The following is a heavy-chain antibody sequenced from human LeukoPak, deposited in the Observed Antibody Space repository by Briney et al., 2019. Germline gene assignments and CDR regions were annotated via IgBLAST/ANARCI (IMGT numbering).Heavy chain of an antibody. CDR2: IDSSGYYK. D-gene: IGHD3-9*01. V-gene: IGHV3-21*04. CDR1: GFTFSSYN. Sequence: GGSLRLSCAASGFTFSSYNMNWVRQAPGKGLEWVSSIDSSGYYKYYSDSLRGRFTVSRDNAKNSLYLQMNSLRAEDTAVYYCAKGQTYYDTLTGYPRYYYYGMDVWGQGTTVTVAS. CDR3: AKGQTYYDTLTGYPRYYYYGMDV. J-gene: IGHJ6*02.